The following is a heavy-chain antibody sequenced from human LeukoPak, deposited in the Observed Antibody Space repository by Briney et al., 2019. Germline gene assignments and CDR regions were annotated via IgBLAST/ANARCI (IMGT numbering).Heavy chain of an antibody. V-gene: IGHV1-46*01. CDR1: GYTFTSYY. CDR2: INPSGGST. J-gene: IGHJ5*02. Sequence: VASVKVSCKASGYTFTSYYIHWVRQAPGEGLEWMGIINPSGGSTSYAQKFQGRVTMTRDMSTSTDYMELSSLRSEDTAIYYCARDNSVGDNAWWFDPWGQGTLVTVSS. CDR3: ARDNSVGDNAWWFDP. D-gene: IGHD1-26*01.